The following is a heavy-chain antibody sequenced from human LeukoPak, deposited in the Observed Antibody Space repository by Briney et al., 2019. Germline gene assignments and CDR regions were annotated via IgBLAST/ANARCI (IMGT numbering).Heavy chain of an antibody. V-gene: IGHV3-7*03. J-gene: IGHJ4*02. CDR2: IKQDGSEK. D-gene: IGHD1-26*01. CDR3: AARSSGNPYF. Sequence: PGGSLRLSCTASGLTLSNYWMIWVRQAPGKGLQWVAKIKQDGSEKYYVDSVKGRSTISRDNAENSLYLQMNSLIVEDTAVYYCAARSSGNPYFWGQGTLVTVSS. CDR1: GLTLSNYW.